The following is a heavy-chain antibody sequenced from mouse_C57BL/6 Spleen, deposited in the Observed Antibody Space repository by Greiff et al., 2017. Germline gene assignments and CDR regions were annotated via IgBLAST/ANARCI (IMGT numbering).Heavy chain of an antibody. Sequence: QVQLQQPGAELVKPGASVKMSCKASGYTFTSYWITWVKQRPGQGLEWIGDIYPGSGSTNYNEKFKSKATLTVDTSASTAYMQLSSLTSEDSAVYYCAREEDRVITTDYWGQGTTLTVSS. J-gene: IGHJ2*01. CDR1: GYTFTSYW. V-gene: IGHV1-55*01. CDR2: IYPGSGST. CDR3: AREEDRVITTDY. D-gene: IGHD1-1*01.